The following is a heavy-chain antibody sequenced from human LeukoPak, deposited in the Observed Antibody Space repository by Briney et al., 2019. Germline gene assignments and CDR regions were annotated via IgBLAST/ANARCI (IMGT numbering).Heavy chain of an antibody. CDR1: GFTFSSYS. Sequence: GGSLRLSCAASGFTFSSYSMNWVRQAPGKGLEWVSYISSSSSTIYYADSVKGRFTISRDNAKNSLYLQMNSLRAEDTAVYYCAELGITMIGGVWGKGTRSPSPQ. J-gene: IGHJ6*04. V-gene: IGHV3-48*04. D-gene: IGHD3-10*02. CDR2: ISSSSSTI. CDR3: AELGITMIGGV.